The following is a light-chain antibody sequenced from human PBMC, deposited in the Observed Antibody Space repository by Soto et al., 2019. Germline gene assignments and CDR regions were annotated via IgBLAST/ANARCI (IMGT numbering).Light chain of an antibody. CDR2: EVS. V-gene: IGLV2-8*01. CDR3: SSYAGSNDYVV. CDR1: SSDAGGYNY. J-gene: IGLJ2*01. Sequence: QSVLTQRPSASGSPGQSVTISCTGTSSDAGGYNYVSWYQQHPGKAPKLMIYEVSKRPSGVPDRFSGSKSGNTASLTVSGLQAEDEADYYCSSYAGSNDYVVFGGGTQLTVL.